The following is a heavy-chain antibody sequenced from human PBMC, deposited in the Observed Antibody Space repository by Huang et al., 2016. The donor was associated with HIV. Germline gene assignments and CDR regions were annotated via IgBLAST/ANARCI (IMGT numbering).Heavy chain of an antibody. D-gene: IGHD2-21*02. V-gene: IGHV3-21*01. CDR2: ISADSNYK. Sequence: EVQLVESGGGLVKPGGSLRLSCAASGFIFSSYSMNGVRHAPGKGLGWVSSISADSNYKKYADSVQGRFTVSRDNAKNSLYLQMNSLRAEDTAVYFCARWDVATAIDYWGQGSLVTVSS. J-gene: IGHJ4*02. CDR1: GFIFSSYS. CDR3: ARWDVATAIDY.